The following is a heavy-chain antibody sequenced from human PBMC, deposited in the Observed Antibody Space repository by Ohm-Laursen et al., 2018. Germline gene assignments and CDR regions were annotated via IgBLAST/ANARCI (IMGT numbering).Heavy chain of an antibody. CDR2: IHYDGRT. CDR1: GGSISSYY. Sequence: TLSLTCPVSGGSISSYYWTWIRQFPGREMEWIGYIHYDGRTVYNPSLRSRLTMSIDTSKKQFSLRLTSAAAADTAIYYCARLPDHSGWPFDYWGQGTLVTVSS. D-gene: IGHD6-19*01. J-gene: IGHJ4*02. V-gene: IGHV4-59*12. CDR3: ARLPDHSGWPFDY.